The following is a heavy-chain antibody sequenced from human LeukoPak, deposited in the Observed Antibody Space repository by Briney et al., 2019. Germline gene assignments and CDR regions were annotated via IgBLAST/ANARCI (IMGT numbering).Heavy chain of an antibody. CDR1: GFTFSSYA. Sequence: GGSLRLSCAASGFTFSSYAMHWVRQAPGKGLEWVAVISYDGSNQYYADSVKGRFTISRDNSKSTLYLQMNSLRAEDTAVYYCARADVVVVAASPFDYWGQGTLVTVSS. CDR3: ARADVVVVAASPFDY. D-gene: IGHD2-15*01. J-gene: IGHJ4*02. V-gene: IGHV3-30-3*01. CDR2: ISYDGSNQ.